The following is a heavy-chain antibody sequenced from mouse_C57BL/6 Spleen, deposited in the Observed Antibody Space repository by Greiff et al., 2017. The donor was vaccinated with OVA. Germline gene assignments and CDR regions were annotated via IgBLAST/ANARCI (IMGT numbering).Heavy chain of an antibody. CDR3: ALRAMDD. CDR1: GYTFTSYW. Sequence: QVQLQQPGAELVMPGASVKLSCKASGYTFTSYWMHWVKQRPGQGLEWIGEIDPSDSYTNYNQKFKGKSTLTVDKSSSTAYMQLSSLTSEDSAVYYCALRAMDDWGQGTSVTVSS. J-gene: IGHJ4*01. V-gene: IGHV1-69*01. CDR2: IDPSDSYT.